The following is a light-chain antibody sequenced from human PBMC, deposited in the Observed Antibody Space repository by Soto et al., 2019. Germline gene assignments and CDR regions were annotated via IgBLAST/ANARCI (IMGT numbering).Light chain of an antibody. CDR2: RND. CDR1: SSNIGSNY. Sequence: QSVLTQSPSASGTPGQRVTISCSGSSSNIGSNYVYWFQQFPGAAPKLLIYRNDQRPSGVPDRFSVSKSGTSASLAITGLRSEDEADYYCAAWDDSKVVFGGGTKLTVL. V-gene: IGLV1-47*01. J-gene: IGLJ2*01. CDR3: AAWDDSKVV.